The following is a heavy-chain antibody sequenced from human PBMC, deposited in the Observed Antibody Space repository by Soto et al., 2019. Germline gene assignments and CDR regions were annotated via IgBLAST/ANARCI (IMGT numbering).Heavy chain of an antibody. V-gene: IGHV4-59*01. CDR1: GGSFSSYY. CDR3: AATNSGYDYPFDY. D-gene: IGHD5-12*01. J-gene: IGHJ4*02. Sequence: PSETLSLTCTVSGGSFSSYYWSWIRQPPGKGLEWIGYIYYSGSTNYNPSLKSRVTISVDTSKNQFSLKLSSVTAADTAVYYCAATNSGYDYPFDYWGQGTLVTVSS. CDR2: IYYSGST.